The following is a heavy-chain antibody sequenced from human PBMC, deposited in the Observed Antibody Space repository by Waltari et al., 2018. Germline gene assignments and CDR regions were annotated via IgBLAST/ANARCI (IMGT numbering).Heavy chain of an antibody. CDR1: GFTFDDYG. V-gene: IGHV3-20*01. Sequence: EVLLVASGGDVVRPGGSLRLSCAASGFTFDDYGMVWVRQAPGKGLEWVSGISWNGASTDYADSVKGRFTISRDKAKNSLYLQMNSLIAEDTALYHCARDKWGPDYWGQGTLVTVSS. D-gene: IGHD7-27*01. CDR2: ISWNGAST. CDR3: ARDKWGPDY. J-gene: IGHJ4*02.